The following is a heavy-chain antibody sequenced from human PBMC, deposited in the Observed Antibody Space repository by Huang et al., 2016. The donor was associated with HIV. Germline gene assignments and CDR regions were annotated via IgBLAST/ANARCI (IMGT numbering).Heavy chain of an antibody. Sequence: QVQLQESGPGLVKPSETLSLTCTVSGGSISTHYWSWIRQPPGNGLEWIGSIDYSGSTNYSPSLKSRVTILLDTSKNQFSLRVNSVTAADTAMYYCARDHHDFWRGYRRMYFFDHWGQGTLVTVSS. CDR2: IDYSGST. V-gene: IGHV4-59*11. J-gene: IGHJ4*02. CDR1: GGSISTHY. CDR3: ARDHHDFWRGYRRMYFFDH. D-gene: IGHD3-3*01.